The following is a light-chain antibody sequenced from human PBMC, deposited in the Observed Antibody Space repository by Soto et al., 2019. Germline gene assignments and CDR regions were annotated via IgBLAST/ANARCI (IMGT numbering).Light chain of an antibody. J-gene: IGLJ3*02. CDR3: HSYDSSLSGWV. CDR1: SSNIGAGYD. CDR2: DNS. V-gene: IGLV1-40*01. Sequence: QSVLTQPPSVSGAPGQRVTISCTGSSSNIGAGYDVHWYQQLPGTAPKLLIYDNSNRPSGVPDRFSGSKSGTSASLAITGLQAEDEADYYCHSYDSSLSGWVFGGGTKLTVL.